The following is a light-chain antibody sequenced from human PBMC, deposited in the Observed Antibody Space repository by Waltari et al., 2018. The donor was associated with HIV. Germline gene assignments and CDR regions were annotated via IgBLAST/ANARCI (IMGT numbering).Light chain of an antibody. CDR1: QRVLSSSNKKNF. V-gene: IGKV4-1*01. CDR2: WAS. Sequence: DIVMTQSPDSLAVSLGARATINCKSSQRVLSSSNKKNFLAWYQQKPGQSPKLLIFWASTRESGVRERFSGSGSGTDFTLTISSLEAEDVAVYYCQQYYDTPPTFGQGTKVEIK. CDR3: QQYYDTPPT. J-gene: IGKJ1*01.